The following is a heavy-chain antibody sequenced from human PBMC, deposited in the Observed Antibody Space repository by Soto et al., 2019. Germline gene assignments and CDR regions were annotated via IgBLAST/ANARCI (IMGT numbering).Heavy chain of an antibody. J-gene: IGHJ4*02. D-gene: IGHD3-9*01. CDR1: GGSINSGDYY. CDR2: VYYSGST. V-gene: IGHV4-30-4*08. Sequence: SETLSLTCTVSGGSINSGDYYWSWIRQHPGKGLEWIGYVYYSGSTYYNPSLKSRVTMSVDTSNNQFSVKLSSVTAADTAVYYCARAGDYDILTGYYGMLDYWGQGTLVTVSS. CDR3: ARAGDYDILTGYYGMLDY.